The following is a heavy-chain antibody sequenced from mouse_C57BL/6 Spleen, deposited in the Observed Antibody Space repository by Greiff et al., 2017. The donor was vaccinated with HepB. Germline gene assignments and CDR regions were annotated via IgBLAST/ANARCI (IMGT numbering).Heavy chain of an antibody. CDR1: GYAFSSSW. V-gene: IGHV1-82*01. D-gene: IGHD2-4*01. J-gene: IGHJ4*01. CDR2: IYPGDGDT. Sequence: VKLMESGPELVKPGASVKISCKASGYAFSSSWMNWVKQRPGKGLEWIGRIYPGDGDTNYNGKFKGKATLTADKSSSTAYMQLSSLTSEDSAVYFCARGGLRHYAMDYWGQGTSVTVSS. CDR3: ARGGLRHYAMDY.